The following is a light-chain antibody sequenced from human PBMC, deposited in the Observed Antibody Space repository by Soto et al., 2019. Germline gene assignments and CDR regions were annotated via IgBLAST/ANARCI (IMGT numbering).Light chain of an antibody. Sequence: DIQMTQSPSSLSASVGDRVTITCRASQSISSYLNWYQQTPGKAPKLLIYAASSLQSGVPTRFSGSRSGTDFTLTVSGLQPEDFALYYCQQSYSSPLTFGGGTKGEIK. CDR2: AAS. CDR1: QSISSY. J-gene: IGKJ4*01. CDR3: QQSYSSPLT. V-gene: IGKV1-39*01.